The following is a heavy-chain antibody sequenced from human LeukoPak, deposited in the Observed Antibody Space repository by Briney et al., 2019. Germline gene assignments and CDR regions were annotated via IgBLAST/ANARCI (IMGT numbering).Heavy chain of an antibody. CDR1: GFNFDNFA. CDR2: IWYDGSLK. Sequence: GGSLRLSCVVSGFNFDNFAMHWVRQPLGKGLEWVAVIWYDGSLKYYADSVEGRFTISRDNSKNTLYLQMNSLRVEDTAVYYCARGDVPLTYYLDYWGQGTLVTVSS. J-gene: IGHJ4*02. CDR3: ARGDVPLTYYLDY. D-gene: IGHD3-16*01. V-gene: IGHV3-33*08.